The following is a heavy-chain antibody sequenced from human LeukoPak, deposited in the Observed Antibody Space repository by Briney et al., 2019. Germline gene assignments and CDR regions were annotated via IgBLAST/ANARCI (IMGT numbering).Heavy chain of an antibody. CDR2: VRYDGSNK. CDR3: AKADTAMVDY. V-gene: IGHV3-30*02. D-gene: IGHD5-18*01. J-gene: IGHJ4*02. CDR1: GFTFSSYG. Sequence: PGGSLRLSCAASGFTFSSYGMHWVRQAPGKGLEWVAFVRYDGSNKYYADSVKGRFTISRDDSKNTLYLQMNSLRAEDTAAYYCAKADTAMVDYWGQGTLVTVSS.